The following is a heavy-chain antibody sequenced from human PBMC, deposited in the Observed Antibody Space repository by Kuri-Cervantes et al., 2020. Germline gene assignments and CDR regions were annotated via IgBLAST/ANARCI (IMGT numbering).Heavy chain of an antibody. CDR1: GYTFTGYY. Sequence: ALVKVSCKASGYTFTGYYMHWVRQAPGQGLEWMGWINPNSGGTNYAQKFQGRVTMTEDTSTDTAYMELSSLRSEDTAVYYCASGIDTAMVGPPFGMDVWGQGTTVTVSS. D-gene: IGHD5-18*01. CDR2: INPNSGGT. J-gene: IGHJ6*02. V-gene: IGHV1-2*02. CDR3: ASGIDTAMVGPPFGMDV.